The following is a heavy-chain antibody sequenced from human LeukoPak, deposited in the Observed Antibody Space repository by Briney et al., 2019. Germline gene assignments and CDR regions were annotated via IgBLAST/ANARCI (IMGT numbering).Heavy chain of an antibody. D-gene: IGHD3-22*01. CDR3: ANYYDSSGYYALDM. V-gene: IGHV3-7*01. CDR2: INEDGSEK. J-gene: IGHJ3*02. Sequence: GGSLRLSCAVSGFTFSRYWMSWVRQAPGKGLEWVANINEDGSEKNYVDSVKGRFTISRDNAKNSLYLEMNSLTAEDTAVYYCANYYDSSGYYALDMWGQGTMVTVSP. CDR1: GFTFSRYW.